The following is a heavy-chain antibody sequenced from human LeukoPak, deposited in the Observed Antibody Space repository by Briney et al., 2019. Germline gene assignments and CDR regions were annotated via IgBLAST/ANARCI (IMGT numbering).Heavy chain of an antibody. CDR3: ARDGRNYYDSSGYPDY. V-gene: IGHV1-69*04. CDR1: GGTFSSYA. CDR2: IIPILGIA. D-gene: IGHD3-22*01. Sequence: ASVKVSCKASGGTFSSYAISWVRQAPGQGLEWMGRIIPILGIANYAQKFQGGVTITADKSTSTAYMELSSLRSEDTAVYYCARDGRNYYDSSGYPDYWGQGTLVTVSS. J-gene: IGHJ4*02.